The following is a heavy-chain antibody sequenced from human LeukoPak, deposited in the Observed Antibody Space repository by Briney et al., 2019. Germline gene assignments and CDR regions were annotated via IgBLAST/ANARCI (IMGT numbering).Heavy chain of an antibody. Sequence: SGGSLRLSCAASGFTFSSYAMHWGRQAPGRGLGWVAVISYEGSNKYYADCVKGRFTISRDHSKNTVYLQMNSLRAEDTAVYYCAAPGVPAATYYFDYWGQGTLVTVPS. CDR1: GFTFSSYA. D-gene: IGHD2-2*01. CDR3: AAPGVPAATYYFDY. CDR2: ISYEGSNK. J-gene: IGHJ4*02. V-gene: IGHV3-30-3*01.